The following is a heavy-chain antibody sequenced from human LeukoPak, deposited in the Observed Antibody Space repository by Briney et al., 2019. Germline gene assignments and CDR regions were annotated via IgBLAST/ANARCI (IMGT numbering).Heavy chain of an antibody. CDR1: GFTFTSFG. CDR3: AKASRFGYSYGPREYFYYMDV. CDR2: ISGSGGST. J-gene: IGHJ6*03. D-gene: IGHD5-18*01. Sequence: GGTLRLSCAASGFTFTSFGMSWVRQAPGKGLEWVSTISGSGGSTYYADSVKGRFTISRDNSKDTLYLQMNTLRAEDTAVYYCAKASRFGYSYGPREYFYYMDVWGKGTTVTISS. V-gene: IGHV3-23*01.